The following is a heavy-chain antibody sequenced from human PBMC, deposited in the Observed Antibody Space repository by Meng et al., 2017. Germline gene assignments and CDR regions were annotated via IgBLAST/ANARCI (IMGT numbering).Heavy chain of an antibody. V-gene: IGHV1-69*05. CDR2: IIPIFGTA. J-gene: IGHJ4*02. CDR1: GGTFSSYA. CDR3: ARGYYDSSGYLGC. D-gene: IGHD3-22*01. Sequence: SVKVSCKASGGTFSSYAISWVRQAPGQGLKWMGGIIPIFGTANYAQKFQGRVTITTDESTSTAYMELSSLRSEDTAVYYCARGYYDSSGYLGCWGQGTLVTVSS.